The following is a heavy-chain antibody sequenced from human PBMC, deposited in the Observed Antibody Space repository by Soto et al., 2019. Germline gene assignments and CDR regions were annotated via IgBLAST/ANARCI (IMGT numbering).Heavy chain of an antibody. CDR2: VSGYNGNT. CDR1: GYTFTNYG. CDR3: ARDEGSHGFDS. D-gene: IGHD6-19*01. V-gene: IGHV1-18*04. Sequence: QVQLVQSGAEVKKPGASVKVSCKASGYTFTNYGVIWVRQAPGQGLEWMGWVSGYNGNTNYAQKLWGRVTMTTDTSTSTAYMELRTLRSDDTAVYYCARDEGSHGFDSWGQGTLVTVSS. J-gene: IGHJ4*02.